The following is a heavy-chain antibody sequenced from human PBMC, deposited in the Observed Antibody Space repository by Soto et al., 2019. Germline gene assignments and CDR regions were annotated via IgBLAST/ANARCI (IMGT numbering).Heavy chain of an antibody. Sequence: QVQLVQSGAEVKKPGSSVKVSCKASGGTFSSYAISWVRQAPGQGLEWMGGIIPIFGTANYAQKFQGRVTITADESTSTAYMELSSLRSEDTVVYYCARVVSWGGGYSGYDVDYWGQGTLVTVSS. CDR1: GGTFSSYA. J-gene: IGHJ4*02. V-gene: IGHV1-69*01. CDR3: ARVVSWGGGYSGYDVDY. CDR2: IIPIFGTA. D-gene: IGHD5-12*01.